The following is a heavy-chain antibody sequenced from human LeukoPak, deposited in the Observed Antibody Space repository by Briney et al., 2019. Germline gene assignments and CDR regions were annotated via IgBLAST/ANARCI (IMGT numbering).Heavy chain of an antibody. CDR1: GFSFSNYW. CDR3: ARDPQLYCSGGSCYSDWFDP. J-gene: IGHJ5*02. CDR2: INEDGSEK. D-gene: IGHD2-15*01. V-gene: IGHV3-7*01. Sequence: GGSLRLSCAASGFSFSNYWMKWVRQDPGKGLEWVANINEDGSEKYYVDSVRGRFTISRDNAKNSLYLQMNSLRTEDTAVYYCARDPQLYCSGGSCYSDWFDPWGQGTLVTVSS.